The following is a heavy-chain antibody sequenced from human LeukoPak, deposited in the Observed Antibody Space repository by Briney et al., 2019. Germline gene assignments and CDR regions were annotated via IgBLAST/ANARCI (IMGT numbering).Heavy chain of an antibody. CDR1: GGSISSYY. J-gene: IGHJ3*02. D-gene: IGHD6-13*01. CDR3: ARLTRGRIAAAGYAFDI. V-gene: IGHV4-4*07. CDR2: IYTSGST. Sequence: SETLSLTCTVSGGSISSYYWSWIRQPAGKGLEWIGRIYTSGSTNYNPSLKSRVTMSVDTSKNQFSLKLSSVTAADTAVYYCARLTRGRIAAAGYAFDIWGQRTMVTVSS.